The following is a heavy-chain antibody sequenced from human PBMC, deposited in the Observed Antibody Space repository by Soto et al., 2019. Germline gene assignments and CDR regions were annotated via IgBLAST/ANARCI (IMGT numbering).Heavy chain of an antibody. CDR1: GFTFSSYW. CDR3: ATLTKYDILTGFYPC. CDR2: IYSDGST. D-gene: IGHD3-9*01. J-gene: IGHJ4*02. Sequence: HPGGSLRLSCAASGFTFSSYWMSWVRQAPGKGLEWVSVIYSDGSTYYADSVKGRFIISRDNSNNTLYFQMNSLRAEDTAVYYCATLTKYDILTGFYPCWGQGTLVTVSS. V-gene: IGHV3-66*01.